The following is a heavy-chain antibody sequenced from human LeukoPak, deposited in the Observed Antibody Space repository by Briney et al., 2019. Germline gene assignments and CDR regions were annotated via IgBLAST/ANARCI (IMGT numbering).Heavy chain of an antibody. CDR2: IRYDGSNK. Sequence: PGGSLRLSCAASGFTFSSYGMHWVRQAPGKGLEWVAFIRYDGSNKYYADSVKGRFTISRDNSKNTLYLQMNSLRAEDTAVYYCAKDRSPYYYDSSGPGWVEFDYWGQGTLVTVSS. CDR3: AKDRSPYYYDSSGPGWVEFDY. D-gene: IGHD3-22*01. CDR1: GFTFSSYG. V-gene: IGHV3-30*02. J-gene: IGHJ4*02.